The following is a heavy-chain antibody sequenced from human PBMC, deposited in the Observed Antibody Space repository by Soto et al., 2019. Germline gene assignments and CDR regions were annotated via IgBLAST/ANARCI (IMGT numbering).Heavy chain of an antibody. CDR3: ARQGSY. CDR1: GGSISSSSYY. J-gene: IGHJ4*02. V-gene: IGHV4-39*01. Sequence: WETLSLTCTVSGGSISSSSYYWGWIRQPPGKGLEWIGSIYYSGSTYYNPSLKSRVTISVDASKNQFSLTLTSVTAADTAVYYCARQGSYWGQGALVTVSS. CDR2: IYYSGST.